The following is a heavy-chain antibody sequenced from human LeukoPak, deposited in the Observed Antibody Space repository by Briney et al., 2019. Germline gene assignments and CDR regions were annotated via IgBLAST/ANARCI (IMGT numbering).Heavy chain of an antibody. V-gene: IGHV4-34*01. Sequence: SETLSLTCAVYGGSFSGYYWSWIRQPPGKGLEWTGEINHSGSTNYNPSLKSRVTISVDTSKNQFSLKLSSVTAADTAVYYCARAISQSGYFDSWGQGTLVTVSS. CDR1: GGSFSGYY. CDR3: ARAISQSGYFDS. CDR2: INHSGST. D-gene: IGHD3-10*01. J-gene: IGHJ4*02.